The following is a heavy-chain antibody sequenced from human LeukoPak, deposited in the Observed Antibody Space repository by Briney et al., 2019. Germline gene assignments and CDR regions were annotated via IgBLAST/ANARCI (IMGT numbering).Heavy chain of an antibody. V-gene: IGHV3-66*01. J-gene: IGHJ5*02. CDR3: ARGPPAVTTNTYA. Sequence: GGSLRLSCAASGFTVGNNYMNWVRQAPGKGLEWVSLIYSGGTTYYADSVKGRFTISRDSSKNTLYLQMNSLRVEDTAVYYCARGPPAVTTNTYAWGQGTLVTVSS. CDR1: GFTVGNNY. CDR2: IYSGGTT. D-gene: IGHD3-3*01.